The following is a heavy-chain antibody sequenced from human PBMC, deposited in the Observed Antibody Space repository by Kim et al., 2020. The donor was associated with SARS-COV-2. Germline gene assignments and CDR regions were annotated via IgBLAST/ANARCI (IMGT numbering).Heavy chain of an antibody. CDR1: GGSFSGYY. Sequence: SETLSLTCAVYGGSFSGYYWSWIRQPPGKGLEWIGEINHSGSTNYNPSLKSRVTISVDTSKNQFSLKLSSVTAADTAVYYCARVSPTVVTLLKSNYYYYG. D-gene: IGHD4-17*01. CDR2: INHSGST. J-gene: IGHJ6*01. CDR3: ARVSPTVVTLLKSNYYYYG. V-gene: IGHV4-34*01.